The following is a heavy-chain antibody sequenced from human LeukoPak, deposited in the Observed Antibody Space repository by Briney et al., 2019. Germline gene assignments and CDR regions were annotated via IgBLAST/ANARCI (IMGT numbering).Heavy chain of an antibody. V-gene: IGHV3-23*01. CDR1: GFTFNNYA. Sequence: PGGSLRLSCAVSGFTFNNYAMSWVRQAPGKGLDWVSSISDTGVGTYYADSVKGRFTISRDNSKDTLYLQMHSLRAEDAAIYYCEKDWQVGYGSSLYYYFDYWGQGTPVIVSS. CDR2: ISDTGVGT. J-gene: IGHJ4*02. D-gene: IGHD6-13*01. CDR3: EKDWQVGYGSSLYYYFDY.